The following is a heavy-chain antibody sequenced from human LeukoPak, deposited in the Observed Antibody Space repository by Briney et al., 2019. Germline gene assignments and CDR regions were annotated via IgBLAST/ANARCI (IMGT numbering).Heavy chain of an antibody. CDR1: GITFSSYW. V-gene: IGHV3-74*01. CDR2: INSDGSTT. CDR3: ARDLSEYGWFGELYY. D-gene: IGHD3-10*01. Sequence: GALRLSCAASGITFSSYWMHWGRQAPGEGVVWVSRINSDGSTTGYADSVKGRFTISRDNATNTLYLQMNSLRAEDTAVYYCARDLSEYGWFGELYYWGQGTLVTVSS. J-gene: IGHJ4*02.